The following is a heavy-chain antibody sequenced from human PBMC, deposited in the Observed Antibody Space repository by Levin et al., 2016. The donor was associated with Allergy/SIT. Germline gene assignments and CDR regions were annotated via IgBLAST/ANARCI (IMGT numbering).Heavy chain of an antibody. CDR1: GGSFSGYY. D-gene: IGHD1-26*01. J-gene: IGHJ4*02. Sequence: SETLSLTCAVYGGSFSGYYWSWIRQPPGKGLEWIGEINHSGSTNYNPSLKSRVTISVDTSKNQFSLKLSSVTAADTAVYYCARGSENSGSYPFDYWGQGTLVTVSS. CDR2: INHSGST. CDR3: ARGSENSGSYPFDY. V-gene: IGHV4-34*01.